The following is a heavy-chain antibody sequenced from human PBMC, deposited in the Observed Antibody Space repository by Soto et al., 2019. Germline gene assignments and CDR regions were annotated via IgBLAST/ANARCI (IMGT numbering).Heavy chain of an antibody. J-gene: IGHJ4*02. CDR3: TRDIGGRWAY. V-gene: IGHV3-74*01. CDR2: IDEYGNTI. D-gene: IGHD3-16*01. CDR1: GFIFSSYW. Sequence: PGGSLRLSCAASGFIFSSYWMHWVRQVPGKGLLWVSRIDEYGNTIDYADSVRGRFTISRDNARNTLYLEMNSLRAEDTALYYCTRDIGGRWAYWGPGTPVTVSS.